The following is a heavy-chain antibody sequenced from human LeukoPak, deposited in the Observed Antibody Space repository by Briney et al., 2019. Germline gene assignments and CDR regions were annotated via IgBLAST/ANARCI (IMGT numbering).Heavy chain of an antibody. Sequence: SETLSLTCAVYGGSFSGYYWSWIRPPPGKGLEWIGEINHSGSTNYNPSLKSRVTISVDTSKNQFSLKLSSVTAADTAVYYCARDGITGTTAGMDVWGQGTTVTVSS. J-gene: IGHJ6*02. CDR1: GGSFSGYY. CDR2: INHSGST. V-gene: IGHV4-34*01. D-gene: IGHD1-7*01. CDR3: ARDGITGTTAGMDV.